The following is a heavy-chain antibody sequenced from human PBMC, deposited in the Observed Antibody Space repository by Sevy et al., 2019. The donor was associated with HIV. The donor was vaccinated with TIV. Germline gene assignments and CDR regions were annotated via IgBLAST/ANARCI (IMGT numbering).Heavy chain of an antibody. J-gene: IGHJ5*02. CDR1: GFTLSSVG. V-gene: IGHV3-30*02. CDR2: IGHDGNKY. Sequence: GGSLRLSCAASGFTLSSVGIHWVRLTPGTELEWLAFIGHDGNKYFYGASVKGRITTSRDNSKNTVSLQMNSLRVEDTAIYYCAKDYCIGNDCFLGWFDPRGQGTVVTVSS. D-gene: IGHD2-15*01. CDR3: AKDYCIGNDCFLGWFDP.